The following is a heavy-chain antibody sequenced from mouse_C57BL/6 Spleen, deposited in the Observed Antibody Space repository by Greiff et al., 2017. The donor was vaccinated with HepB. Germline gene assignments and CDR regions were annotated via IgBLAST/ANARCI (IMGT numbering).Heavy chain of an antibody. D-gene: IGHD2-4*01. J-gene: IGHJ2*01. CDR1: GYTFTDYY. Sequence: EVQLQQSGPELVKPGASVKISCKASGYTFTDYYMNWVKQSHGKSLEWIGDINPNNGGTSYNQKFKGKATLTVDKSSSTAYMESLSLTSEDSAVYYCARGDDYVDYWGQGTTLTVSS. V-gene: IGHV1-26*01. CDR3: ARGDDYVDY. CDR2: INPNNGGT.